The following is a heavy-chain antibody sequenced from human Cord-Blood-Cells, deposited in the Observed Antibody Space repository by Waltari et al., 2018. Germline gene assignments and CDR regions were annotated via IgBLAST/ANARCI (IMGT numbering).Heavy chain of an antibody. V-gene: IGHV3-33*01. D-gene: IGHD3-22*01. J-gene: IGHJ4*02. CDR1: GFTFRSYG. CDR2: IWYDGSNK. CDR3: ARDLIYYDSSGYYPTFGY. Sequence: QVQLVESGGGVVQPGRSLRLSCAASGFTFRSYGMHWVRHAPAQGLEWVVGIWYDGSNKYYADSVKGRFTISRDNSKNTLYLQMNSLIAEDTAVYYCARDLIYYDSSGYYPTFGYWGQGTLVTVSS.